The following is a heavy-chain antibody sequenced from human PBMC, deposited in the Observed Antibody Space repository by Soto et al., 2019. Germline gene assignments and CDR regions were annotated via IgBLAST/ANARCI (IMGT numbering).Heavy chain of an antibody. J-gene: IGHJ4*02. CDR2: ISYDGSNK. D-gene: IGHD3-10*01. CDR3: ARGSGLWFGELHW. V-gene: IGHV3-30-3*01. Sequence: QVQLVESGGGVVQPGRSLRLSCAASGFTFSSYAMHWVRQAPGKGLEWVAVISYDGSNKYYADSVKGRFTISRDNSKNPLYLQMNSLRAEDTAVYYCARGSGLWFGELHWWGQGTLVTVSS. CDR1: GFTFSSYA.